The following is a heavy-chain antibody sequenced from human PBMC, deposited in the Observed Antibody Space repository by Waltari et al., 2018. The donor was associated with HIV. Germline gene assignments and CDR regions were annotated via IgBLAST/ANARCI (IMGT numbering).Heavy chain of an antibody. CDR2: ISGSGSST. CDR1: GFTFSTHA. Sequence: EVPLLESGGGLVQPGGSLRLSCAASGFTFSTHALSWVRQAPGKGLEWVSSISGSGSSTYYADSIEGRFTISRDNSKNTLYLQMNSLRAEDTAAYYCAKVPQYISSSIYYYGMDVWGQGTTVTVSS. D-gene: IGHD6-6*01. CDR3: AKVPQYISSSIYYYGMDV. J-gene: IGHJ6*02. V-gene: IGHV3-23*01.